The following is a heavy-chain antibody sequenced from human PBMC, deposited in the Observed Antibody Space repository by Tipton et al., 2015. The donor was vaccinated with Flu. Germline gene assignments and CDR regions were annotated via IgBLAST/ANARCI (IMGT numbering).Heavy chain of an antibody. V-gene: IGHV4-4*07. Sequence: GLVKPSETLSLICTVSGGSINSYYWSWIRQSAGKGLEWIGRIYASGSTNYNAALRSRVTMSLDTSTNQVSLNLSSVTAADTAVYYCAREGGYSTGFSRIDTWGQGTLVIVSS. D-gene: IGHD2-8*02. CDR2: IYASGST. CDR1: GGSINSYY. CDR3: AREGGYSTGFSRIDT. J-gene: IGHJ5*02.